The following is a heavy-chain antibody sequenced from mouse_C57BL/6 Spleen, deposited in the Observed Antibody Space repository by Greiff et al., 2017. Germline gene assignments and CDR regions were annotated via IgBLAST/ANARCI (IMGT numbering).Heavy chain of an antibody. D-gene: IGHD1-1*01. V-gene: IGHV14-1*01. CDR3: SPLYYGSSSFAY. CDR2: IDPEDGDT. Sequence: EVKLQESGAELVRPGASVKLSCTASGFNIKDYYMHWVKQRPEQGLEWIGRIDPEDGDTEYAPKFQGKATMTADTSSNTAYLQLSSLTSEDTAVYYCSPLYYGSSSFAYWGQGTLVTVS. CDR1: GFNIKDYY. J-gene: IGHJ3*01.